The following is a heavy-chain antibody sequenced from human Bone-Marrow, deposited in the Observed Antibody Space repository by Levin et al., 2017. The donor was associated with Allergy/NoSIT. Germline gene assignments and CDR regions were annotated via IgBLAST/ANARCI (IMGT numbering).Heavy chain of an antibody. D-gene: IGHD2-2*01. V-gene: IGHV3-48*03. J-gene: IGHJ4*02. CDR3: AAEWWDVPAAMSDDY. Sequence: PGESLKISCAASGFIFSSYEMNWVRQAPGKGLEWVSYISGSGSATFYADSVKGRFTISRDNTKNSLYLQMNSLRAEDTAVYYCAAEWWDVPAAMSDDYWGQGTLVTVSS. CDR1: GFIFSSYE. CDR2: ISGSGSAT.